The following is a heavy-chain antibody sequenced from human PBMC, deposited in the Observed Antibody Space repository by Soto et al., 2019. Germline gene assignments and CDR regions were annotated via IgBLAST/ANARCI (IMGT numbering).Heavy chain of an antibody. J-gene: IGHJ4*02. CDR1: GFTFISYG. CDR2: ISYDGSNK. D-gene: IGHD6-25*01. V-gene: IGHV3-30*03. Sequence: GGSLRLSCAASGFTFISYGMHWVRQAPGKGLEWVAVISYDGSNKYYADSVKGRFTISRDNSKNTLYLQMNSLGAGDTAMYYCARFTRGSSGDYWGQGTLVTVSS. CDR3: ARFTRGSSGDY.